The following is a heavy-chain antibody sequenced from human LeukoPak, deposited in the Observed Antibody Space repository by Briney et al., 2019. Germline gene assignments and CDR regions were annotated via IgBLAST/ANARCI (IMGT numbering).Heavy chain of an antibody. Sequence: GGSLRLSCAASGFTFSDYYMSWIRQAPGKGLEWVGRIKSKTDGGTTDYAAPVKGRFTISRDDSKNTLYLQMNSLKTEDTAVYYCTTSYYDFWSGSLDYWGQETLVTVSS. CDR2: IKSKTDGGTT. CDR1: GFTFSDYY. CDR3: TTSYYDFWSGSLDY. V-gene: IGHV3-15*01. D-gene: IGHD3-3*01. J-gene: IGHJ4*02.